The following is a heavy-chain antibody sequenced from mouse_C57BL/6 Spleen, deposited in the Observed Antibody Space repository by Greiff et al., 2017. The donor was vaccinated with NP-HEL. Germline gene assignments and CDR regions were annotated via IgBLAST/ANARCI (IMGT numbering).Heavy chain of an antibody. Sequence: QVQLQQSGAELAKPGASVKLSCKASGYTFTSYWMHWVKQRPGQGLEWIGYINPSSGYTKYNQKFKDKATLTADKSSSTAYMQLSSLTYEDSAVYYCARGNDCDVYAMDYWGQGTSVTVSS. CDR3: ARGNDCDVYAMDY. D-gene: IGHD2-4*01. CDR1: GYTFTSYW. CDR2: INPSSGYT. J-gene: IGHJ4*01. V-gene: IGHV1-7*01.